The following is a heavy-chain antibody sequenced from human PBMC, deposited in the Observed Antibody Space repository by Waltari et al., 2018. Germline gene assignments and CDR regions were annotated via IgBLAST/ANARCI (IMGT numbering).Heavy chain of an antibody. J-gene: IGHJ3*02. Sequence: QLQLQEPGPGLVKPSETLSLTCTVSGGSISSSSYYWGWIRQPPGKGLEWIGSIYYSWSTYYNPSLKSRFTISVDTSKNQFSLKLSSVTAADTAVYYCANLNPFLAHDSSGYYYVKAFDIWGQGTMVTVSS. CDR2: IYYSWST. CDR3: ANLNPFLAHDSSGYYYVKAFDI. V-gene: IGHV4-39*01. CDR1: GGSISSSSYY. D-gene: IGHD3-22*01.